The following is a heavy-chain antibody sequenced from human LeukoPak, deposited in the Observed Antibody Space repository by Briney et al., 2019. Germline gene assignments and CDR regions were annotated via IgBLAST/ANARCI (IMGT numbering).Heavy chain of an antibody. V-gene: IGHV1-46*01. J-gene: IGHJ5*02. D-gene: IGHD5-24*01. CDR2: ISPSGGST. Sequence: GASVKVSCKACGCTFTSNYMHWVRQAPGQGPEWMGVISPSGGSTTYAQKFQGRVTLTRDMSTSTDYLELSSLRSEDTAVYYCARDNSARDEAWWFNPWGQGTLVTVSS. CDR1: GCTFTSNY. CDR3: ARDNSARDEAWWFNP.